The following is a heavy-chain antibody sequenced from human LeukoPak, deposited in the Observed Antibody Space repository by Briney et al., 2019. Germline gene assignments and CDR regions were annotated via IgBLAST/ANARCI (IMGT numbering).Heavy chain of an antibody. J-gene: IGHJ4*02. D-gene: IGHD3-22*01. V-gene: IGHV3-15*05. CDR1: GFTFKNAW. CDR2: IKSKTDDEPT. CDR3: RSGYDY. Sequence: GGSLRLSCAASGFTFKNAWMTWVRQAPGKGLEWVGRIKSKTDDEPTHYAAPVNGRFIISRDDSKNTVYLQMNTLKTEDTAVYYCRSGYDYWGQGTLVTVSS.